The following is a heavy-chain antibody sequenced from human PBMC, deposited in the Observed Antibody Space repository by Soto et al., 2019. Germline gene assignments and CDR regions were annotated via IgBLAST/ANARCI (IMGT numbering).Heavy chain of an antibody. CDR2: IDYSGST. V-gene: IGHV4-39*01. Sequence: QLQLQESGPGLVKPSETLSLTCTVSGGSISSSSYYWGWIRQPPGKGLEWIGSIDYSGSTYYNPSRKSRVTLSVDTSKNQFSLKLSSVTAADTAVYYCAKGGSGSYSNAFDIWGQGTMVTVSS. J-gene: IGHJ3*02. CDR3: AKGGSGSYSNAFDI. CDR1: GGSISSSSYY. D-gene: IGHD3-10*01.